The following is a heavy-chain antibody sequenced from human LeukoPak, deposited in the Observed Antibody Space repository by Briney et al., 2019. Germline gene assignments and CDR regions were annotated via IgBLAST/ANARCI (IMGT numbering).Heavy chain of an antibody. Sequence: GGPLRLSCSASGSTFSSYAMHWVRQAPGKGLEYVSAISSNGGSTYYADSVKGRFTISRDNSKNTLYLQMSSLRAEDTAVYYCVKDPTYYYGSGSSYFDYWGQGTLVTVSS. CDR3: VKDPTYYYGSGSSYFDY. D-gene: IGHD3-10*01. CDR1: GSTFSSYA. V-gene: IGHV3-64D*06. J-gene: IGHJ4*02. CDR2: ISSNGGST.